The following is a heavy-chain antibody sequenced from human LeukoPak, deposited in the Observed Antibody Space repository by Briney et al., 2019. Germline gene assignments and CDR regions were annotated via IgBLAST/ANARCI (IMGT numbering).Heavy chain of an antibody. D-gene: IGHD3-22*01. CDR3: VKITLPHSSGYYDH. J-gene: IGHJ5*02. CDR2: ISSSGST. Sequence: GGSLRLSCAASGFTVSSNYMSWVRQPPGKGLEYVSAISSSGSTYYADSVKGRFTISRDNSKNTLYLQMSNLRAEDTAMYYCVKITLPHSSGYYDHWGQGTLVTVSS. CDR1: GFTVSSNY. V-gene: IGHV3-66*01.